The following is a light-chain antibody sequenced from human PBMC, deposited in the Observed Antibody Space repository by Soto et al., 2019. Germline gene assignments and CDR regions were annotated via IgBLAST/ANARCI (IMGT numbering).Light chain of an antibody. CDR1: QSVSSS. Sequence: EIVLTQSPATLSLSPGERATLSCRASQSVSSSLAWYQQKPGQAPRLLIYDASNRATGIAARFSGSGSGTDFTLTISSLEPEDFAVYYCQQRSNWPYTFGQGTKLEIK. V-gene: IGKV3-11*01. CDR3: QQRSNWPYT. CDR2: DAS. J-gene: IGKJ2*01.